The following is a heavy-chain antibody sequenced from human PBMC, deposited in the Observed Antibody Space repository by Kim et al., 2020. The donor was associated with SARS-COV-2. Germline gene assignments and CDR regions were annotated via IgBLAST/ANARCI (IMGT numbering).Heavy chain of an antibody. J-gene: IGHJ5*02. CDR2: IYTSGST. CDR3: ARGASGTSPTYNWFDP. CDR1: GGSISSGSYY. Sequence: TLSLTCTVSGGSISSGSYYWSWIRQPAGKGLEWIGRIYTSGSTNYNPSLKSRVTISVDTSKNQFSLKLGSVTAADTAVYYCARGASGTSPTYNWFDPWGHGSLVTVSS. D-gene: IGHD1-1*01. V-gene: IGHV4-61*02.